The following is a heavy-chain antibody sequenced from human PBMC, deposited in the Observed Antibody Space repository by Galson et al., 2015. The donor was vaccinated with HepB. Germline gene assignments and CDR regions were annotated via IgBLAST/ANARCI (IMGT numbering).Heavy chain of an antibody. D-gene: IGHD4-17*01. Sequence: SLRLSCAASGFTFSSYAMSWVRQAPGKGLEWVSAISGSGGSTYYADSVKGRFTISRDNSKNTLYLQMNSLRAEDTAVYYCAKGKYGDYGYYYYGMDVWGQGTTVTVSS. J-gene: IGHJ6*02. CDR2: ISGSGGST. V-gene: IGHV3-23*01. CDR1: GFTFSSYA. CDR3: AKGKYGDYGYYYYGMDV.